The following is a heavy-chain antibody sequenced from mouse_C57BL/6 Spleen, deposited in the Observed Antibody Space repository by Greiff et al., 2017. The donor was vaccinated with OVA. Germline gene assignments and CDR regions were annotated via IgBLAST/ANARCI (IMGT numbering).Heavy chain of an antibody. D-gene: IGHD6-1*01. J-gene: IGHJ4*01. Sequence: VQLQQPGAELVKPGASVKLSCKASGYTFTSYWMQWVKQRPGQGLEWIGEIDPSDSYTNYNQKFKGKATLTVDTSSSTAYMQLSSLTSEDSAVYYCARTGTGVPPYAMDYWGQGTSVTVSS. V-gene: IGHV1-50*01. CDR2: IDPSDSYT. CDR3: ARTGTGVPPYAMDY. CDR1: GYTFTSYW.